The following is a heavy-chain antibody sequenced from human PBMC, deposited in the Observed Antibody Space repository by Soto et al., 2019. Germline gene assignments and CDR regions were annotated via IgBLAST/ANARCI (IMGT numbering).Heavy chain of an antibody. D-gene: IGHD4-17*01. CDR3: ARATFTTVTSRNAFDI. V-gene: IGHV4-34*01. CDR2: INHSGST. J-gene: IGHJ3*02. CDR1: GGSFSGYY. Sequence: QVQLQQWGAGLLKPSETLSLTCAVYGGSFSGYYWSWIRQPPGKGLEWIGEINHSGSTNYNPSLKSRVTISVDTSKNQFSLKLSSVTAADTAVYYCARATFTTVTSRNAFDIWGQGTMVTVSS.